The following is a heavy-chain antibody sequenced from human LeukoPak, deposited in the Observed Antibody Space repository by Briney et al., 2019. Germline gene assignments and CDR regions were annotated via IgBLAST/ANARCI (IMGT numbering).Heavy chain of an antibody. CDR2: ISYDGSNK. CDR3: AKDSGSYYLDY. V-gene: IGHV3-30*18. CDR1: GFTFSSYG. J-gene: IGHJ4*02. Sequence: PGGSLRLSCAASGFTFSSYGMHWVRQAPGKGLEWVAVISYDGSNKYYADSVKGRFTISRDNSKNTLYLQMNSLRAEDTAVYYCAKDSGSYYLDYWGQGTLVTASS. D-gene: IGHD1-26*01.